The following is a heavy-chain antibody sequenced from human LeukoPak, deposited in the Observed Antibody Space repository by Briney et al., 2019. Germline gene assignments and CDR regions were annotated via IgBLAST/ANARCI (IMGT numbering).Heavy chain of an antibody. J-gene: IGHJ4*02. CDR2: IIPIFGTA. D-gene: IGHD1-26*01. CDR3: ARGLHSGSL. CDR1: GYTFTSYG. V-gene: IGHV1-69*13. Sequence: GASVKVSCKASGYTFTSYGISWVRQAPGQGLEWMGGIIPIFGTANYAQKFQGRVTITADESTSTAYMELSSLRSEDTAVYYCARGLHSGSLWGQGTLVTVSS.